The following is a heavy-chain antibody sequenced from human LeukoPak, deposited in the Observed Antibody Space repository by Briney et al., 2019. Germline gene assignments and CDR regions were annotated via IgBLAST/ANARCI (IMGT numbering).Heavy chain of an antibody. CDR2: IIPIFGTA. CDR3: ARVGSSSSRLNLEYYFDY. V-gene: IGHV1-69*13. CDR1: GGTFSSYA. Sequence: ASVKVSCKASGGTFSSYAISWVRQAPGQGLEWMGGIIPIFGTANYAQKFQGRVTITADESTSTAYMELSSLRSEDTAVYYCARVGSSSSRLNLEYYFDYWGQGTLVTVSS. D-gene: IGHD6-13*01. J-gene: IGHJ4*02.